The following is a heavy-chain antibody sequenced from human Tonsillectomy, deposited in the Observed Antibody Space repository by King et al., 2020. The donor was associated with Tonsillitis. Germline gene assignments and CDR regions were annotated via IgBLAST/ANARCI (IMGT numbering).Heavy chain of an antibody. CDR1: GFTFSSYA. CDR2: ISYDGSNK. V-gene: IGHV3-30-3*01. CDR3: ARATSEVMGWYYFDY. D-gene: IGHD2-8*01. J-gene: IGHJ4*02. Sequence: QLVQSGGGVVQPGRSLRLSCAASGFTFSSYAMHWVRQAPGKGLEWVAVISYDGSNKYYADSVKGRFTISRDNSKNTLYLQMNSLRAEDTAVYYCARATSEVMGWYYFDYWGQGTLVTVSS.